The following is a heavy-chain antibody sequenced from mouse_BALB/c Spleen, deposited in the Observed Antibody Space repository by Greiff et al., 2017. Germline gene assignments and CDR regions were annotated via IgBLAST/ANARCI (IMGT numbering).Heavy chain of an antibody. CDR3: AEIPDGYYVTY. CDR2: IDPANGNT. CDR1: GFNIKDTY. V-gene: IGHV14-3*02. Sequence: VHVKQSGAELVKPGASVKLSCTASGFNIKDTYMHWVKQRPEQGLEWIGRIDPANGNTKYDPKFQGKATITADTSSNTAYLQLSSLTSEDTAVYYCAEIPDGYYVTYWGQGTLVTVSA. J-gene: IGHJ3*01. D-gene: IGHD2-3*01.